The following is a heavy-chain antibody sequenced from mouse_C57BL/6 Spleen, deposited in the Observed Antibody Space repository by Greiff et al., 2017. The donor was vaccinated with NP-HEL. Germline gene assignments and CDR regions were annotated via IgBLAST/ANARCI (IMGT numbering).Heavy chain of an antibody. D-gene: IGHD2-2*01. Sequence: LEESGAELMKPGASVKLSCKATGYTFTGYWIEWVNQRPGHGLEWIGEILTGSGSTNYNEKFKGKATFTADTSSNTTYMQRSSLTTEDSAIYYCASFIYYGSSYAMDYWGQGTSVTVSS. CDR1: GYTFTGYW. J-gene: IGHJ4*01. CDR2: ILTGSGST. V-gene: IGHV1-9*01. CDR3: ASFIYYGSSYAMDY.